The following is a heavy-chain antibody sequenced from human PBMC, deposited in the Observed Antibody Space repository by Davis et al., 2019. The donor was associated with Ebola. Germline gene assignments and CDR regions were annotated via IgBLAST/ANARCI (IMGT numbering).Heavy chain of an antibody. CDR1: GYTFTSYA. CDR2: INAGNGNT. CDR3: ARGGDCSGGSCYFWDY. D-gene: IGHD2-15*01. Sequence: ASVKVSCKASGYTFTSYAMHWVRQAPGQRLEWMGWINAGNGNTKYSQKFQGRVTITRDTSASTAYMELSSLRSEDTAVDYCARGGDCSGGSCYFWDYWGQGTLVTVSS. J-gene: IGHJ4*02. V-gene: IGHV1-3*01.